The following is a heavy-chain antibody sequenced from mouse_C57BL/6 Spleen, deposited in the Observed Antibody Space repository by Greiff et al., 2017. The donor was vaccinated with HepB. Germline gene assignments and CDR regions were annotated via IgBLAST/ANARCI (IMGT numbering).Heavy chain of an antibody. D-gene: IGHD2-4*01. J-gene: IGHJ2*01. CDR3: YDYDDYFDY. V-gene: IGHV1-82*01. CDR1: GYAFSSSW. CDR2: IYPGDGDT. Sequence: VQLQQSGPELVKPGASVKISCKASGYAFSSSWMNWVKQRPGKGLEWIGRIYPGDGDTNYNGKFKGKATLTADKSSSTAYMQLSSLTSEESAVYFCYDYDDYFDYWGQGTTLTVSS.